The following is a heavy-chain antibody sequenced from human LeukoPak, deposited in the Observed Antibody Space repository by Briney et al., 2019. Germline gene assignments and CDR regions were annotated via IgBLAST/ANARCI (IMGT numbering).Heavy chain of an antibody. D-gene: IGHD4-17*01. CDR1: DGSFSGYY. CDR2: IKHSGST. V-gene: IGHV4-34*01. CDR3: ARGKTTVTKALGYWYFDL. J-gene: IGHJ2*01. Sequence: SQTLSLTCAIYDGSFSGYYWSWISQPPGKGLGWIGEIKHSGSTNYNTHLKSHLTISVDTCKNQFSLKLSSVTGADTAVYYCARGKTTVTKALGYWYFDLWGRGTLVTVSS.